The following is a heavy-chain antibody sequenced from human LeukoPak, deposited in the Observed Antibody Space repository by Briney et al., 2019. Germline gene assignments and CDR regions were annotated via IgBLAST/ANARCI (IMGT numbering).Heavy chain of an antibody. D-gene: IGHD4-17*01. V-gene: IGHV1-8*01. Sequence: ASVKVSCKASGYTFTSYDINWVRQATGQGLEWMGWMNPNSGNTGYAQKFQGRVTMTRNTSISTAYMELSSLRSEDTAVYYCARFMTTVTLFDYWGQGTLVTVSS. CDR2: MNPNSGNT. J-gene: IGHJ4*02. CDR1: GYTFTSYD. CDR3: ARFMTTVTLFDY.